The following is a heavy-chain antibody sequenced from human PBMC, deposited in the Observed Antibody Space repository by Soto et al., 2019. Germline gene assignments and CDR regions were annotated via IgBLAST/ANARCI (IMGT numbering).Heavy chain of an antibody. D-gene: IGHD3-10*01. V-gene: IGHV3-15*07. J-gene: IGHJ4*01. Sequence: EVELVESGGGLVKPGGSLTLSCAASGFSFKNAWMNWVRQAPGKGLEWVGRIKNKNDGGTTDYAAFVKGRFTISRDDSENTLYLHMNGLKTEDTGVYFCTGLWFGEIYNYWGQGSLVTVSS. CDR2: IKNKNDGGTT. CDR3: TGLWFGEIYNY. CDR1: GFSFKNAW.